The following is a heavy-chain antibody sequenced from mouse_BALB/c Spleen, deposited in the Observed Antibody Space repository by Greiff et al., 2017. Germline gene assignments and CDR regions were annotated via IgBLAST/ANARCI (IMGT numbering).Heavy chain of an antibody. V-gene: IGHV5-17*02. J-gene: IGHJ4*01. CDR1: GFTFSSFG. Sequence: EVKLQESGGGLVQPGGSRKLSCAASGFTFSSFGMHWVRQAPEKGLEWVAYISSGSSTIYYADTVKGRFTISRDNPKNTLFLQMTSLRSEDTAMYYCARLPSLYYRYDGGYAMDYWGQGTSVTVSS. CDR3: ARLPSLYYRYDGGYAMDY. CDR2: ISSGSSTI. D-gene: IGHD2-14*01.